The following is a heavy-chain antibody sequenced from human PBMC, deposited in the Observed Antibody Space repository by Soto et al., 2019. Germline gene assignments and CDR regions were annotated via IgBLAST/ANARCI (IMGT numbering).Heavy chain of an antibody. J-gene: IGHJ1*01. CDR3: ARVSYYYDSSGYPEYFQH. Sequence: GASVKVSCKASGYTFTTFGISWVRQAPGQGLEWVGWISANNGNTKYSQKFQGRVTITRDTSASTAYMELSSLRSEDTAVYYCARVSYYYDSSGYPEYFQHWGQGTLVTVSS. D-gene: IGHD3-22*01. CDR2: ISANNGNT. V-gene: IGHV1-18*01. CDR1: GYTFTTFG.